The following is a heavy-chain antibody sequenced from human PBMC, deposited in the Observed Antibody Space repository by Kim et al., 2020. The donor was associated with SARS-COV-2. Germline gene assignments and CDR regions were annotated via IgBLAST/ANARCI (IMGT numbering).Heavy chain of an antibody. Sequence: GGSLRLSCAASGFTFSSYSMNWVRQAPGKGLEWVSYISSSSSTIYYADSVKGRFTISRDNAKNSLYLQMNSLRAEDTAVYYCASAPSFEGSSYAFDIWGQGTMVTVSS. D-gene: IGHD6-13*01. CDR1: GFTFSSYS. CDR2: ISSSSSTI. CDR3: ASAPSFEGSSYAFDI. V-gene: IGHV3-48*04. J-gene: IGHJ3*02.